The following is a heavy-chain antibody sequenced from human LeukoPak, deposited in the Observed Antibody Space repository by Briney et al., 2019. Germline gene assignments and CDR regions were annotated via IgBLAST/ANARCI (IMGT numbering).Heavy chain of an antibody. Sequence: SETLSLTCTVSGYSISSSNWWSWVRQPPGKGLEWIGEIYHSGSTNYNPSLKSRVTISVDKSKNQFSLKLSSVTAADTAVYYCARIPEDYDSSGYYYQFDYWGQGTLVTVSS. J-gene: IGHJ4*02. CDR2: IYHSGST. D-gene: IGHD3-22*01. V-gene: IGHV4-4*02. CDR1: GYSISSSNW. CDR3: ARIPEDYDSSGYYYQFDY.